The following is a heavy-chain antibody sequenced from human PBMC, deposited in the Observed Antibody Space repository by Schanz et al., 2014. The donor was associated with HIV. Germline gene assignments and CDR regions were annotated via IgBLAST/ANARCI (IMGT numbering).Heavy chain of an antibody. V-gene: IGHV3-23*01. CDR3: ARGGIWEWDQPDFDY. CDR1: GFTFSDYA. Sequence: EVQLLESGGGLVQPGGSLRLSCAASGFTFSDYALNWVRQAPGKGLEWVSGITANGGANYADSGKGRFPISRDNAKNTLYLQMNSLRAEDTAVYYCARGGIWEWDQPDFDYWGQGTLVTVSS. J-gene: IGHJ4*02. CDR2: ITANGGA. D-gene: IGHD2-15*01.